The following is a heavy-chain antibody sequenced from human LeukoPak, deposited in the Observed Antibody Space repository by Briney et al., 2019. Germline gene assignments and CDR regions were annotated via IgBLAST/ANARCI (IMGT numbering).Heavy chain of an antibody. CDR1: GGSISSYY. D-gene: IGHD3/OR15-3a*01. CDR2: IDYSGST. V-gene: IGHV4-59*01. J-gene: IGHJ6*02. CDR3: ARVNHRDWLNFDGVDV. Sequence: PSEALSLTCTVSGGSISSYYWSWIRQPPGKGPECIAYIDYSGSTNYNPSLKSRVTISVDTSKHQFSLKLSSVTAADTAVYYCARVNHRDWLNFDGVDVWGQGTTVTVSS.